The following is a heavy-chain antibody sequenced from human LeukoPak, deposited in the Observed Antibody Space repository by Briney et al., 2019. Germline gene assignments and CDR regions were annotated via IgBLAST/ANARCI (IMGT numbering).Heavy chain of an antibody. J-gene: IGHJ3*02. CDR1: GGSISSYY. D-gene: IGHD3-22*01. CDR3: ASRRNYDSSDDALDI. Sequence: SETLSLTCTVSGGSISSYYWSWIRQPPGKGLEWIGYIYYSGSTNYNPSLKSRVTISVDTSKNQFSLKLSSVTAADTAVYYCASRRNYDSSDDALDIWGQGTMVTVSS. V-gene: IGHV4-59*08. CDR2: IYYSGST.